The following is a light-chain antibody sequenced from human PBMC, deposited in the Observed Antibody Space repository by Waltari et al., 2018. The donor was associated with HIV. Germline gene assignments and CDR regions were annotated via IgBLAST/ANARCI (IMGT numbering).Light chain of an antibody. CDR1: QTSSRW. CDR3: LQYKDFPLT. Sequence: IQMTHSPSTLSASVGDRVTITCRASQTSSRWLAWYQQKPGKAPKLLIYKASSLESGVPSRFSGSGSGTDFTLTISSLQPDDFATYYCLQYKDFPLTFGGGTKVEIK. CDR2: KAS. V-gene: IGKV1-5*03. J-gene: IGKJ4*01.